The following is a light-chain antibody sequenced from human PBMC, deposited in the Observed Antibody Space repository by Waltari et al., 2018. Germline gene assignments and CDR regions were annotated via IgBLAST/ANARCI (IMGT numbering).Light chain of an antibody. CDR3: SIWTDSLNGWV. J-gene: IGLJ3*02. CDR2: AND. CDR1: SSDIGGNP. Sequence: QSVLTQPPAASGTPGQRVIVSCSGSSSDIGGNPVNWYQHRPGMAPELLLYANDQRPSGVTDRFAGSKSDASASLAISGLQSDDEADYYCSIWTDSLNGWVFGGGTKLTVL. V-gene: IGLV1-44*01.